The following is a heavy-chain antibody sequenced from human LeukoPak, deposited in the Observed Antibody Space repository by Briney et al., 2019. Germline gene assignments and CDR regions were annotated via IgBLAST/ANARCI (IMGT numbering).Heavy chain of an antibody. J-gene: IGHJ3*02. CDR1: GFTFSSYA. CDR2: ISYDGSNK. Sequence: GGSLRLSCAASGFTFSSYAMHWVRQAPGKGLEWVAVISYDGSNKYYADSVKGRFTISRDNSKNTLYLQMNSLRAEDTAVYYCARGDPSGITMVRGVHAFDIWGQGTMVTVSS. V-gene: IGHV3-30-3*01. D-gene: IGHD3-10*01. CDR3: ARGDPSGITMVRGVHAFDI.